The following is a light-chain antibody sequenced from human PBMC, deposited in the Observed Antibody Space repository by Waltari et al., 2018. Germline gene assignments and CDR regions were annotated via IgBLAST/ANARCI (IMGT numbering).Light chain of an antibody. Sequence: QSVLTQPPSVSGAPGQRVTISCTGSSSNIGAGYDVHWYQQLPGTAPKLFIYGNNTRPSGVPDRFSGSRSGTSASLAITGLQAEDEADYYCQSYDSSLSGSRVFGGGTKLTVL. CDR2: GNN. V-gene: IGLV1-40*01. CDR3: QSYDSSLSGSRV. J-gene: IGLJ3*02. CDR1: SSNIGAGYD.